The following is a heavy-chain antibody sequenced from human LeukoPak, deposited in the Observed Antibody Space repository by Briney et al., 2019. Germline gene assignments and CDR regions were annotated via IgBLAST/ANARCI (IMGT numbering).Heavy chain of an antibody. V-gene: IGHV4-59*01. D-gene: IGHD5-18*01. CDR3: ARVVDTAMVIWFDP. Sequence: PSETLSLTCTVSGGSISSYYWSWIRQPPGKGLEWIGYIYYSGSTNYNPSLKSRVTISVDTSKNQFSLKLSSVTAADTAVYYCARVVDTAMVIWFDPWGQGTLVTVSS. J-gene: IGHJ5*02. CDR2: IYYSGST. CDR1: GGSISSYY.